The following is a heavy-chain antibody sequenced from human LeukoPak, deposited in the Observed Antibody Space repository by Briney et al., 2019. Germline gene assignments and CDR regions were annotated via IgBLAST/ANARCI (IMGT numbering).Heavy chain of an antibody. CDR3: ARHEYSGSYYGLSWFDP. J-gene: IGHJ5*02. CDR1: GGSISSSGYY. Sequence: SETLSLTCTVSGGSISSSGYYWGWIRQPPGKGLEWIASIYYSGSTYYNPSLKSRVTISVDTSKNQLSLKLSSLTAADTAVYYFARHEYSGSYYGLSWFDPWGQGTLVTVS. CDR2: IYYSGST. D-gene: IGHD1-26*01. V-gene: IGHV4-39*01.